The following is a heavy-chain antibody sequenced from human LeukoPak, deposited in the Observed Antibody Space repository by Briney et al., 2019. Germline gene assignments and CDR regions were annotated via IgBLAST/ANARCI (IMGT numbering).Heavy chain of an antibody. CDR2: IYYSGST. CDR1: GGSISSSSYY. V-gene: IGHV4-39*07. CDR3: ARDARWQTL. J-gene: IGHJ4*02. D-gene: IGHD5-24*01. Sequence: SETLSLTCTVSGGSISSSSYYWGWIRQPPGKGLEWIGSIYYSGSTYYNPSLKSRVTISVDTSKNQFSLKLSSVTAADTAVYYCARDARWQTLWGQGTLVTVSS.